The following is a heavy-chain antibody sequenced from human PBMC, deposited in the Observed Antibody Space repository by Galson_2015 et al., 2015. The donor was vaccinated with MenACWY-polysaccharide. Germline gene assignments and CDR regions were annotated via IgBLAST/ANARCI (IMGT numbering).Heavy chain of an antibody. CDR2: INPSGGST. V-gene: IGHV1-46*03. D-gene: IGHD3-22*01. CDR1: GYTFTSYY. J-gene: IGHJ4*02. CDR3: ASEEPYYDSSGALDY. Sequence: SVKVSCKASGYTFTSYYMHWVRQAPGQGLEWMGIINPSGGSTSYAQKFQGRVTMTRDTSTSTVYMELSSLRSEDTAVYYCASEEPYYDSSGALDYWGQGTLVTVSS.